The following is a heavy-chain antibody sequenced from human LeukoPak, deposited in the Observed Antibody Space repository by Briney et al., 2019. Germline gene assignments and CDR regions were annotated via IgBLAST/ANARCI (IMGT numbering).Heavy chain of an antibody. Sequence: ASVKVSCKASGGTFSSYAISWVRQAPGQGLEWMGGIIPIFGTANYAQKFQGRVTITADESTGTAYMELSSLRSEDTAVYYCARPESDYSKNAYLVWGQGTLVTVSS. CDR2: IIPIFGTA. CDR1: GGTFSSYA. V-gene: IGHV1-69*13. CDR3: ARPESDYSKNAYLV. J-gene: IGHJ4*02. D-gene: IGHD4-11*01.